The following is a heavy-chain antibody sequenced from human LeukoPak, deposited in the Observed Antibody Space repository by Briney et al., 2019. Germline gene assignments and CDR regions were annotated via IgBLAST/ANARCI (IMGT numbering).Heavy chain of an antibody. V-gene: IGHV3-66*01. Sequence: GGSLRLSCVGSGFTVSSNYMSWVRQAPGKGLEWVSVIYSGGSTYYADSVKGRFTISRDNSKNTLYLQLNSLRAEDTAVYYCARDMTTVTTGDYWGQGTLVTVSS. D-gene: IGHD4-17*01. J-gene: IGHJ4*02. CDR3: ARDMTTVTTGDY. CDR2: IYSGGST. CDR1: GFTVSSNY.